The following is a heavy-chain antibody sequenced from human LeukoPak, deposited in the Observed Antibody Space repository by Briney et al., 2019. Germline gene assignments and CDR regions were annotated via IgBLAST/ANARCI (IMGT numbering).Heavy chain of an antibody. CDR2: ISSSSSYI. CDR1: GFTFSTYW. J-gene: IGHJ3*02. CDR3: ARDWAGGGAFDI. V-gene: IGHV3-21*01. D-gene: IGHD1-26*01. Sequence: GGSLRLSCAASGFTFSTYWMHWVRQAPGKGLEWVSSISSSSSYIYYADSVKGRFTISRDNAKNSLYLQMNSLRAEDTAVYYCARDWAGGGAFDIWGQGTMVTVSS.